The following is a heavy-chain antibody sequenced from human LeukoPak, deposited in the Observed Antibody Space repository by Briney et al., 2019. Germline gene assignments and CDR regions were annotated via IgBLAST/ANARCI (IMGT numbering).Heavy chain of an antibody. D-gene: IGHD2-15*01. J-gene: IGHJ4*02. V-gene: IGHV3-30*18. Sequence: GGSLRLSCAASGFTFSSYGMHWVRQAPGKGLEWVAVISYDGSNKYYADSVKGRFTISRDNSTNTLYLKMNSRRAEDTALYYCAKVPQPLLRSVGLFDYWGQGTLVTVSS. CDR3: AKVPQPLLRSVGLFDY. CDR1: GFTFSSYG. CDR2: ISYDGSNK.